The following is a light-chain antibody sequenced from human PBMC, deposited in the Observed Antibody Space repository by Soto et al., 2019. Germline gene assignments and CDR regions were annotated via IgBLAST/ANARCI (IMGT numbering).Light chain of an antibody. CDR1: QSVSGSL. V-gene: IGKV3-20*01. CDR2: GAS. Sequence: ETVLTQSPGTLSLSPGERGTLSCRASQSVSGSLLAWYQVRPGQAPRLLIYGASTRASGIPDRFSGSGSGTDFTLTISRLEPEDFAVYYCQQYGSSPTFGPGTKVDV. CDR3: QQYGSSPT. J-gene: IGKJ3*01.